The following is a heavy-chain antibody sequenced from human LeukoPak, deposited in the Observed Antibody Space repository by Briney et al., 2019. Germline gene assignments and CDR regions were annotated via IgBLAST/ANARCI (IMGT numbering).Heavy chain of an antibody. V-gene: IGHV1-3*01. D-gene: IGHD6-19*01. J-gene: IGHJ4*02. CDR3: ARDTLYSSGWYGY. Sequence: ASVNVSCTASGYTFTSYAMHWVRQAPGQRLEWMGWINAGNGNTKYSQKFQGRVTITRDTSASTAYMELSSLRSEDTAVYYCARDTLYSSGWYGYWGQGTLVTVSS. CDR2: INAGNGNT. CDR1: GYTFTSYA.